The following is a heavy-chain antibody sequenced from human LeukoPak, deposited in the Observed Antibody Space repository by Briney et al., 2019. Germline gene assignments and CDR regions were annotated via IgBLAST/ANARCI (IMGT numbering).Heavy chain of an antibody. J-gene: IGHJ3*02. Sequence: GGSLRLSCAASGFTFSDYYMSWIRQAPGKGLEWVSYISSSGSTIYYADSVKGRFTISRDNAKNSLYLQMNSLRAEDTAVYYCARDFTMVRGALLGAFDIWGQGTMVTVSS. CDR2: ISSSGSTI. V-gene: IGHV3-11*04. D-gene: IGHD3-10*01. CDR3: ARDFTMVRGALLGAFDI. CDR1: GFTFSDYY.